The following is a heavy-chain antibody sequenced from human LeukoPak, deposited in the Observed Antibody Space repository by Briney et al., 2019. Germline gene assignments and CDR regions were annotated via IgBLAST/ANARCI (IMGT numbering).Heavy chain of an antibody. CDR2: IYYSGST. D-gene: IGHD6-19*01. CDR1: GGSISSYY. J-gene: IGHJ4*02. CDR3: ARGSGWYYY. V-gene: IGHV4-59*01. Sequence: SETLSLTCTVSGGSISSYYWSWIRQPPGKGLEWIGYIYYSGSTDYNPSLKSRVTISVDTSENQFSLKLSSVTAADTAVNYCARGSGWYYYWGQGTLVTVSS.